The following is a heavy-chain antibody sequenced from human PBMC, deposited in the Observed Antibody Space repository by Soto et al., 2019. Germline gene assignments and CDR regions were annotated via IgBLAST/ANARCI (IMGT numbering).Heavy chain of an antibody. CDR2: IYPGDSDT. J-gene: IGHJ4*02. Sequence: GESLKISCKGSGYSFTSYWIGWVRQMPGKGLEWMGIIYPGDSDTRYSPSFQGQVAFSADKSISTAYLQWSGLKASDTAIYYCARRPSTGWFFDFWGQGTLLTVSS. CDR1: GYSFTSYW. D-gene: IGHD6-19*01. CDR3: ARRPSTGWFFDF. V-gene: IGHV5-51*01.